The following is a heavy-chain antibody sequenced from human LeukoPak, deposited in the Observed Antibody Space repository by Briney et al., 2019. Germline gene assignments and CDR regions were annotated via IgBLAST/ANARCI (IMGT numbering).Heavy chain of an antibody. V-gene: IGHV3-48*02. J-gene: IGHJ4*02. CDR3: ARGRPYYFDY. Sequence: PGGSLRLSCAASGFTLSSYSMNWVRQAPGKGLEWVSYITIASNTIYYAASVRGRFTISRDNAKNSLYLQMNSLRDEDTAVYYCARGRPYYFDYWGQGTPVTVSP. CDR2: ITIASNTI. CDR1: GFTLSSYS.